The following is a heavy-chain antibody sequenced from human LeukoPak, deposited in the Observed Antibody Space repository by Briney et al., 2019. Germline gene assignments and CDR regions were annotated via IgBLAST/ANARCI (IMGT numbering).Heavy chain of an antibody. CDR1: GGSISSSDYF. D-gene: IGHD3-16*01. CDR3: ARDGDFYYDMDV. J-gene: IGHJ6*02. Sequence: SQTLSLTCTVSGGSISSSDYFWTWIRQPPGKGLEWIGYIIYSGNTYYNPSLKSRVTMSLDKSKNQFSLKLRSVTAADTAIYYCARDGDFYYDMDVWGQGTTVTVSS. CDR2: IIYSGNT. V-gene: IGHV4-30-4*01.